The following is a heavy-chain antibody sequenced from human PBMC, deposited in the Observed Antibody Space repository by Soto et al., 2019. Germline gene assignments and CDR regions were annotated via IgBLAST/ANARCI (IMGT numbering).Heavy chain of an antibody. CDR3: ARVGEMTYTY. D-gene: IGHD3-3*01. CDR2: ISNSGSTI. Sequence: QVQLVESGGGLVKPGESLRLSCAASGFNFSDHYVTWIRQAPGKGLEWVSYISNSGSTIYYADSVKGRFTISRDNAENSLYLQLNSLRAEDTAVYYCARVGEMTYTYWGQGTLVTVSS. CDR1: GFNFSDHY. J-gene: IGHJ4*02. V-gene: IGHV3-11*01.